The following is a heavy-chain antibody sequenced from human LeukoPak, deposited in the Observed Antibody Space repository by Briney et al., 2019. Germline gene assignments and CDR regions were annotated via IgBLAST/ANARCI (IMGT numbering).Heavy chain of an antibody. CDR2: INPNSGGT. V-gene: IGHV1-2*02. CDR1: GYTFTGYY. CDR3: ARGLNVLMVYAPYYYYMDV. D-gene: IGHD2-8*01. Sequence: ASVKVSCKASGYTFTGYYMHWVRQAPGQGLEWMGWINPNSGGTNYAQKFQGRVTMTRDTSISTAYMELSRLRSDDTAVYYCARGLNVLMVYAPYYYYMDVWGKGTTVTVSS. J-gene: IGHJ6*03.